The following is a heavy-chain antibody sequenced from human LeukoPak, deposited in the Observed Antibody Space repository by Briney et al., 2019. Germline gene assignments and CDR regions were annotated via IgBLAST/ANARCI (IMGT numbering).Heavy chain of an antibody. Sequence: GASVKVSCKASGGTFSSYAISWVRQAPGQGLEWMGRIIPILGIANYAQKFQGRVTITADKSTSTAYMELSSLRSEDTAVYYCARSGTTGGFRDDYWGQGTLVTVSS. CDR3: ARSGTTGGFRDDY. J-gene: IGHJ4*02. CDR1: GGTFSSYA. CDR2: IIPILGIA. V-gene: IGHV1-69*04. D-gene: IGHD1-1*01.